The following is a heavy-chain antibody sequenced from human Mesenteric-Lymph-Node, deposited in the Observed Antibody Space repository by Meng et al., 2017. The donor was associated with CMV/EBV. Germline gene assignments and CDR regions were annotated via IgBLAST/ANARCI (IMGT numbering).Heavy chain of an antibody. CDR3: ARERGGGDIVVVPAAKFDP. CDR2: IYYSGST. Sequence: SETLSLTCTVSGGSISSSSYYWGWIRQPPGKGLEWIGSIYYSGSTYYNPSLKSRVTISVDTSKNQFSLKLSSVTAADTAVYSCARERGGGDIVVVPAAKFDPWGQGTLVTVSS. D-gene: IGHD2-2*01. J-gene: IGHJ5*02. V-gene: IGHV4-39*07. CDR1: GGSISSSSYY.